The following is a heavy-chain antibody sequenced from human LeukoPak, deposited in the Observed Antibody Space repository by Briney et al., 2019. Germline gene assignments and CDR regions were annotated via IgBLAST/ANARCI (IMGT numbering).Heavy chain of an antibody. CDR2: IY. CDR3: ARLSPLTGAXYYMDV. CDR1: GYSISSGYF. Sequence: PSETLSLTCIVSGYSISSGYFWGWIRQPPGKGLEWIGRIYPSLKSRVTISVDTSKNQFSLKLSSVTPADTAVYYCARLSPLTGAXYYMDVW. J-gene: IGHJ6*03. D-gene: IGHD7-27*01. V-gene: IGHV4-38-2*02.